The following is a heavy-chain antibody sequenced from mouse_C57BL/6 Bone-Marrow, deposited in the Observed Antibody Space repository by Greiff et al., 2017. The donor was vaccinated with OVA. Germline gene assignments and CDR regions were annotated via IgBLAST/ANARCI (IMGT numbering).Heavy chain of an antibody. D-gene: IGHD1-1*01. Sequence: VQLQQSGPELVKPGASVKISCKASGYAFSSSWMNWVKQRPGKGLEWIGGIYPGDGDTNYNGKFKGKATLTADKSSSTAYMQLSSLTSEDSAVYFCARRYGSPYFDVWGTGTTVTVSS. J-gene: IGHJ1*03. V-gene: IGHV1-82*01. CDR3: ARRYGSPYFDV. CDR1: GYAFSSSW. CDR2: IYPGDGDT.